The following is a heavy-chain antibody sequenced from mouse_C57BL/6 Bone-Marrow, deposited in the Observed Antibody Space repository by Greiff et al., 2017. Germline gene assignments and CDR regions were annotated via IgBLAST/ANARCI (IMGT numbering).Heavy chain of an antibody. CDR3: SRLPCLLLRYAWFWY. J-gene: IGHJ3*01. CDR1: GYTFTSYW. CDR2: IHPNSGST. Sequence: QVQLQQPGAELVKPGASVKLSCKASGYTFTSYWMHWVKQRPGQGLEWIGMIHPNSGSTNYNEKFKSKAILTVDKSSSTAYMQLSSLTSEDSAVYYCSRLPCLLLRYAWFWYWGQGTLVTVS. V-gene: IGHV1-64*01. D-gene: IGHD1-1*01.